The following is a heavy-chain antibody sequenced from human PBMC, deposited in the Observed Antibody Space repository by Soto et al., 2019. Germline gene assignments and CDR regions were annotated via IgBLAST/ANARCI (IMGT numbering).Heavy chain of an antibody. CDR3: TREGVQFLGDFGMDV. D-gene: IGHD3-3*01. CDR1: GFTFSSYW. V-gene: IGHV3-74*03. J-gene: IGHJ6*02. Sequence: GGSLRLSCAASGFTFSSYWMHWVRQAPGKGLVCVSSINSDGSITTYADSVKGRFSISRDNAKNTLYLQMNSLRAEDTAVYFCTREGVQFLGDFGMDVWGQGTTVTVSS. CDR2: INSDGSIT.